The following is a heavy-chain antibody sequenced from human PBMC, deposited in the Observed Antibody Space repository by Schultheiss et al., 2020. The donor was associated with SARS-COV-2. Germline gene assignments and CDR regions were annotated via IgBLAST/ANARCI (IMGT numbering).Heavy chain of an antibody. Sequence: GGSLRLSCAVSGFTVSRSAFHWVRQASGKGLEWVGRVRIKAGDSATTYAASVQGRVTISRDDSKNTAYLQMNSLRAEDTAVYYCAKDGANCSGGSCHFPSSYGMDVWGQGTTVTVSS. V-gene: IGHV3-73*01. D-gene: IGHD2-15*01. CDR2: VRIKAGDSAT. J-gene: IGHJ6*02. CDR3: AKDGANCSGGSCHFPSSYGMDV. CDR1: GFTVSRSA.